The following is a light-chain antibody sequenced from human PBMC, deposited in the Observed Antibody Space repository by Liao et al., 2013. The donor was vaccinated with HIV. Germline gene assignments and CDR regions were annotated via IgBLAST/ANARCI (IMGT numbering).Light chain of an antibody. CDR1: DFGTKR. J-gene: IGLJ3*02. CDR3: QAWDSNSWV. Sequence: SYVLTQPPSVSVAPGKTARITCGGDDFGTKRVHWYQQKPGQAPVPVIYYDTVRPSGIPERFSGSNSGNTATLTISGTQTMDEADYYCQAWDSNSWVFGGGTELTVL. V-gene: IGLV3-21*01. CDR2: YDT.